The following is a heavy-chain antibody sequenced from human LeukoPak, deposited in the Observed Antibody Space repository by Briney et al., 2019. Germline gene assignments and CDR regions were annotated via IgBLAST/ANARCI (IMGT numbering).Heavy chain of an antibody. CDR1: GFTFSSYA. V-gene: IGHV3-23*01. CDR2: ISGSGGNT. D-gene: IGHD2-2*01. J-gene: IGHJ4*02. CDR3: AKVGSGTLTRFSFDY. Sequence: GGSLRLSCAASGFTFSSYAMNWVRRAPGKGLEWVSTISGSGGNTYYADSVKGRFTISRDTSKNTLYLQMNSLRVDDTAVYYCAKVGSGTLTRFSFDYWGQGTLVTVSS.